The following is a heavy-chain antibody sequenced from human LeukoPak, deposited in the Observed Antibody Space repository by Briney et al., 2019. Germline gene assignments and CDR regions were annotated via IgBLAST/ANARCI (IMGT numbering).Heavy chain of an antibody. D-gene: IGHD2-2*01. V-gene: IGHV3-48*01. CDR2: ISSDSRTI. CDR3: ARPYCSSTSCPTFDD. J-gene: IGHJ4*02. Sequence: GGSLRLSCAASGFSLSNYNMNWVRQAPGKGLEWVSYISSDSRTIFYADSVKGRFTISRDNAKNSLYLQMNSLRAEDTVMYYCARPYCSSTSCPTFDDWGQGTLVTVSS. CDR1: GFSLSNYN.